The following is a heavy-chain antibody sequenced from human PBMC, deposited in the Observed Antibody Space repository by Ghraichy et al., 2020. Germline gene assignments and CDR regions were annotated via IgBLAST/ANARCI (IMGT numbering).Heavy chain of an antibody. J-gene: IGHJ6*02. CDR3: ARLCIAATGTIKYYYYAMDV. CDR2: INHSGRT. Sequence: SETLSLTCAVYGGSFNGYYWSWIRQPPGKGLEWIGEINHSGRTNYNPSLKSRVTISVETSKNQFSLKLRSVTAADTAVYYCARLCIAATGTIKYYYYAMDVWGQGTTVTVSS. V-gene: IGHV4-34*01. D-gene: IGHD6-13*01. CDR1: GGSFNGYY.